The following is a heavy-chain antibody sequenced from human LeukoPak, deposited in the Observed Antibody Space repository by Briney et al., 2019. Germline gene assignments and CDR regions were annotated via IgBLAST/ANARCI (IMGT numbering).Heavy chain of an antibody. V-gene: IGHV1-8*01. Sequence: ASVKVSCKASAYTFTSYDINWVRQATGQGLERMGWMNPNSGNTGYAQKFQGRVTMTRNTSISTAYMELSSLRSEDTAVYYCARAYGDYRGYYYYMDVWGKGTTVTVSS. D-gene: IGHD4-17*01. J-gene: IGHJ6*03. CDR1: AYTFTSYD. CDR3: ARAYGDYRGYYYYMDV. CDR2: MNPNSGNT.